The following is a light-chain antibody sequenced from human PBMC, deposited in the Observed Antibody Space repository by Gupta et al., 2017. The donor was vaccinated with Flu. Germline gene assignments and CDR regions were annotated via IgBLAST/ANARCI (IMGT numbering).Light chain of an antibody. V-gene: IGLV3-10*01. CDR2: EDS. J-gene: IGLJ3*02. CDR1: ALPKKY. Sequence: SYELTQPPSVSVSHGQTARITCCGDALPKKYAYWYQQKSGQAAVLVIYEDSKRPSGIPERFSGSSSGTMATLTISGAQVEDEADYYCYSTDSSGNHRVFGGGTKLTVL. CDR3: YSTDSSGNHRV.